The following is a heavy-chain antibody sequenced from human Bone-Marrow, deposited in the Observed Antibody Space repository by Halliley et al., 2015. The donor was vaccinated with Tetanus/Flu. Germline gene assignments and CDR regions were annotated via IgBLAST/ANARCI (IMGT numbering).Heavy chain of an antibody. CDR3: ARESSGSHFA. J-gene: IGHJ5*02. CDR2: VYHNGNT. V-gene: IGHV4-59*01. CDR1: GASINTYY. D-gene: IGHD3-22*01. Sequence: LRLSCTVSGASINTYYWSWIRQAPGKGLEFIAYVYHNGNTNYNPSLKSRVTISLDTSKNQFSLRLSSVTAAAAAVYYCARESSGSHFAWGQGTLVTVSS.